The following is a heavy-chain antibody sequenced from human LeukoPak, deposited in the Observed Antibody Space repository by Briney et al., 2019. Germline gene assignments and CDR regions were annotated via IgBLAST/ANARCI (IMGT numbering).Heavy chain of an antibody. CDR1: GLTFNNYA. V-gene: IGHV3-23*01. D-gene: IGHD3-16*01. Sequence: GGSLRLSCAVSGLTFNNYAVSWVRQAPGKGLEWVSAISKSGDHTYYAASAKGRFTIYRDNSKNTQYLQMNSLRAEDTAVYYCATSWGPDTSAFRWGRDGMDVWGQGTTVIVS. CDR3: ATSWGPDTSAFRWGRDGMDV. CDR2: ISKSGDHT. J-gene: IGHJ6*02.